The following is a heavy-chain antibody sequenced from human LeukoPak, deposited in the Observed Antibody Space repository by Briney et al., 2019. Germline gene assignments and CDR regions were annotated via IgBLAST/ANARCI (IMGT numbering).Heavy chain of an antibody. Sequence: VASVKVSCKAPGYTFTSYGISWVRQAPGQGLEWMGWISAYNGNTNYAQKLQGRVTMTTDTSTSTAYMELRSLRSDDTAVYYCARRVTMPTVTGGLNWFDPWGQGTLVTVSS. CDR1: GYTFTSYG. V-gene: IGHV1-18*01. CDR2: ISAYNGNT. D-gene: IGHD4-17*01. CDR3: ARRVTMPTVTGGLNWFDP. J-gene: IGHJ5*02.